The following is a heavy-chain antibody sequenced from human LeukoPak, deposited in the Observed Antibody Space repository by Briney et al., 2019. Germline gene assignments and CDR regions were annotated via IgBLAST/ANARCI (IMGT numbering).Heavy chain of an antibody. CDR1: GGSFSGYY. Sequence: SETLSLTCAVYGGSFSGYYWSWIRQPPGKGLEWIGEINHSGSTNYNPSLKSRVTISVDTSKNQFSLKLSSVTAADTAVCYCARGPHYYDSSGSDAFVIWGQGTMVTVSS. CDR2: INHSGST. D-gene: IGHD3-22*01. CDR3: ARGPHYYDSSGSDAFVI. V-gene: IGHV4-34*01. J-gene: IGHJ3*02.